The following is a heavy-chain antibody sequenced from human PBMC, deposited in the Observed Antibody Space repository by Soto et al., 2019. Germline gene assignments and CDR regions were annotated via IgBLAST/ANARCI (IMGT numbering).Heavy chain of an antibody. Sequence: GWSLRLSCAASGFTFSTHWMHWVRQVPEKGLVWVSRINGDGSQTTYAASVRGRLTISRDNAKNTLYLQMNNLRVEDTAVYYCEGESPHDSTVDGDYWGQGPLVTVSS. CDR1: GFTFSTHW. CDR3: EGESPHDSTVDGDY. J-gene: IGHJ4*02. D-gene: IGHD3-22*01. V-gene: IGHV3-74*01. CDR2: INGDGSQT.